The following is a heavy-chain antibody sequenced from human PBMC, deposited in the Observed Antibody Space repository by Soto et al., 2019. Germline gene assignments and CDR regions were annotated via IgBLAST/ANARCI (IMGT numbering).Heavy chain of an antibody. Sequence: QLQLQESGPGLVKPSETLSLTCSVSDDSINSDKYYWGWIRQPPGKGLEWIGSIYYRGNAYYNPSHKPRVNRPLDKSKSQSTLKLNPVTAADSAVYFCARLEGLATTSYYFDFWGPGALVTVSS. V-gene: IGHV4-39*01. D-gene: IGHD3-9*01. J-gene: IGHJ4*02. CDR3: ARLEGLATTSYYFDF. CDR2: IYYRGNA. CDR1: DDSINSDKYY.